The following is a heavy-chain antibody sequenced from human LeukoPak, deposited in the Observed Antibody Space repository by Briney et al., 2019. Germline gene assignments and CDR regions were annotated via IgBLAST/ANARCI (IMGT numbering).Heavy chain of an antibody. J-gene: IGHJ6*02. D-gene: IGHD3-3*01. CDR1: GFTFSSYS. CDR2: ISSSSSTI. CDR3: AREEGPYYDFWSGYSYGMDV. V-gene: IGHV3-48*04. Sequence: PGGSLRLSCAASGFTFSSYSMNWVRQAPGKGLEWVSYISSSSSTIYYADSVKGRFTISRDNAKNSLYLQMNSLRAEDTAVYYCAREEGPYYDFWSGYSYGMDVWGQGTTVTVSS.